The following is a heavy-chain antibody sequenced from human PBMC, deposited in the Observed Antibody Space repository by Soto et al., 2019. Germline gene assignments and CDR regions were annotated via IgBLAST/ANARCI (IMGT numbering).Heavy chain of an antibody. CDR1: GGSSSSGGYS. D-gene: IGHD2-21*02. J-gene: IGHJ3*02. V-gene: IGHV4-30-2*05. CDR2: IYHSGST. Sequence: PSETLSLTCAVSGGSSSSGGYSWSWIRQPPGKGLEWIGYIYHSGSTYYNPSLKSRVTISVDTSKNQISLKMNSVTAADTAVYFCARNKLVTAGQNGFDIWGRGTMVPVSS. CDR3: ARNKLVTAGQNGFDI.